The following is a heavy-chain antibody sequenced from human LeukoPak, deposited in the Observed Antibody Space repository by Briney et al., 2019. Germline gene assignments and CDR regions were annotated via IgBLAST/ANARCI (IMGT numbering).Heavy chain of an antibody. CDR2: INTDGSST. CDR1: GFTFSSYW. CDR3: AKAHNSGYYYAFDY. J-gene: IGHJ4*02. D-gene: IGHD3-22*01. Sequence: GSLRLSCAASGFTFSSYWMHWVRQAPGKGLVWVSRINTDGSSTSYADSVKGRFTISRDNAKNTLYLQMNSLRAEDTALYYCAKAHNSGYYYAFDYWGQGTLVTVSS. V-gene: IGHV3-74*01.